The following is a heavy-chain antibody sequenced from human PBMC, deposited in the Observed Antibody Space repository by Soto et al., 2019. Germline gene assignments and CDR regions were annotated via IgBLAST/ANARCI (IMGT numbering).Heavy chain of an antibody. CDR2: INPSGGST. D-gene: IGHD3-16*01. CDR1: GYTITSYY. V-gene: IGHV1-46*01. J-gene: IGHJ3*02. CDR3: ARDRSDDKVWGSYSLGHGAFDI. Sequence: ASVKVSCKASGYTITSYYMHWVRQAPGQGLEWMGIINPSGGSTGYAQKFQGRATMSRDTSTSTVYMELSSLRSEDTAVYYCARDRSDDKVWGSYSLGHGAFDIWDQGTMVTVSS.